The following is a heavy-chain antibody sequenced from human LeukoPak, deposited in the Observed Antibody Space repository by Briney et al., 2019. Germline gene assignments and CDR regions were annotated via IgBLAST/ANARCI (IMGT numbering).Heavy chain of an antibody. Sequence: GGTLRLSCAASGVTFSSYWMSWVRQPPGKGLEWVANIKQDGSEKYYVASVRGRFTIPRDNAKNSLYLQMNSLRPEDTAVYYCAKWSGYEAQNYYYYMDVWGKGTTVTISS. CDR1: GVTFSSYW. D-gene: IGHD5-12*01. CDR2: IKQDGSEK. J-gene: IGHJ6*03. V-gene: IGHV3-7*01. CDR3: AKWSGYEAQNYYYYMDV.